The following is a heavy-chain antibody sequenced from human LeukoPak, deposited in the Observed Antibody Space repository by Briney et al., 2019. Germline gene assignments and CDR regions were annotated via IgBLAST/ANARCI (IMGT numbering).Heavy chain of an antibody. D-gene: IGHD4/OR15-4a*01. J-gene: IGHJ4*02. CDR2: LYSGGAT. Sequence: GGSLRLSCAASGFTVSSNHMTWVRQAPGKGLEWVSVLYSGGATYYADSVKGRFTISRDNSKNIVFLQMNDLRTEDTAFYYCTRDSANYHFAYWGQGALVTGSS. CDR3: TRDSANYHFAY. CDR1: GFTVSSNH. V-gene: IGHV3-66*01.